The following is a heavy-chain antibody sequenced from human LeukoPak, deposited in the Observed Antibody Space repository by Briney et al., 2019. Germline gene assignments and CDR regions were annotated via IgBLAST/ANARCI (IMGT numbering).Heavy chain of an antibody. V-gene: IGHV1-69*01. J-gene: IGHJ6*04. Sequence: GSSVKVSCKASGGTFSSYAISWVRQAPGQGLEWMGGIIPIFGTANYAQKFQGRVTITADESTSTAYMELSSLRSEDTAVYYCARPPPYSGYDYYGMDVWGEGTTVTVSS. CDR1: GGTFSSYA. D-gene: IGHD1-26*01. CDR3: ARPPPYSGYDYYGMDV. CDR2: IIPIFGTA.